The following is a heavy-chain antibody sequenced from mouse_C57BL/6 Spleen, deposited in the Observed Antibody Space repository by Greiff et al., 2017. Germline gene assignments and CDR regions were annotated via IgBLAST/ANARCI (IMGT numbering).Heavy chain of an antibody. V-gene: IGHV1-15*01. CDR1: GYTFTDYE. CDR3: TGKDYGSSYYFDY. CDR2: IDPETGGT. Sequence: QVQLQQSGAELVRPGASVTLSCKASGYTFTDYELHWVKQTPVHGLEWIGPIDPETGGTAYNQKFKGKAILTADKSSSTAYMELRSLTSEDSAVYYCTGKDYGSSYYFDYWGQGTTLTVSS. J-gene: IGHJ2*01. D-gene: IGHD1-1*01.